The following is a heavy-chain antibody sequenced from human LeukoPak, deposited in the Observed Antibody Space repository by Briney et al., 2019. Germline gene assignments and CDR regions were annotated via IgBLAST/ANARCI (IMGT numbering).Heavy chain of an antibody. CDR3: AREGYGTGFDY. V-gene: IGHV4-59*01. Sequence: SETLSLTCTVSGGSISSYYWSWIRQPPVKGLEWIGYIYYSGSTNYNPSLKSRVTISVDTSKNQFSLKLSSVTAADTAVYYCAREGYGTGFDYWGQGTLVTVSS. CDR1: GGSISSYY. J-gene: IGHJ4*02. D-gene: IGHD2-8*02. CDR2: IYYSGST.